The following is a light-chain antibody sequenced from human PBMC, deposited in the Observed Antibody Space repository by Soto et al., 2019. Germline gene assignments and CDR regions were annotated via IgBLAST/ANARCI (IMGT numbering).Light chain of an antibody. J-gene: IGLJ2*01. Sequence: SYELTQPPSVSVSPGQTARITCSGDSLPKQYPYWYQQRPGQAPLLLIYRDNERPSGIPERFSGSSSGTTVTLTISGVQAEDEADYYCQSADTSGTVVFGGGTKVTVL. CDR2: RDN. CDR1: SLPKQY. V-gene: IGLV3-25*02. CDR3: QSADTSGTVV.